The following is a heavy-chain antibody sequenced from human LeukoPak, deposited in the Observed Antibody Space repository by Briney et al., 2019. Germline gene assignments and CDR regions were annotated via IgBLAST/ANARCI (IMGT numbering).Heavy chain of an antibody. V-gene: IGHV3-11*01. J-gene: IGHJ6*03. CDR3: ARDWFHYYHYIDV. Sequence: GGSLRLSCAVSGFTLSEHNMNWIRQSPGKVLEWISYINRGGSTIFYADSVKGRFTISRDNAKNSLYLQMSSLTAEDTAVYYPARDWFHYYHYIDVWGKGTTVTVSS. CDR2: INRGGSTI. D-gene: IGHD3-10*01. CDR1: GFTLSEHN.